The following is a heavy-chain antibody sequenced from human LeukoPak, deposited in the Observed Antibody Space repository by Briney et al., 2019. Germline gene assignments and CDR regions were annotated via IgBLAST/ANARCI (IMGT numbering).Heavy chain of an antibody. CDR2: INHSGST. D-gene: IGHD5-18*01. Sequence: SETLSLTCTVSGGSISSYYWSWLRQPPGKGLEWIGEINHSGSTNYNPSLKGRVTISVDTSKNQFSLKLSSVTAADTAVYYCARGTAMVTFFDYWGQGTLVTVSS. V-gene: IGHV4-34*01. J-gene: IGHJ4*02. CDR3: ARGTAMVTFFDY. CDR1: GGSISSYY.